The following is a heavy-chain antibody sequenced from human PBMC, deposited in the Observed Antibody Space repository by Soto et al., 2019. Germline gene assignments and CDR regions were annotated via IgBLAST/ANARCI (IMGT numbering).Heavy chain of an antibody. Sequence: QVQLVQSGAEVKKPGASVKVSCKESGYTFTSYYMYWVRQAPGQGLEWMGIINPSGGSTSYAQKFQGRVTMTRDTSTSTVDKELSSLRSEDTAVYYCARGCSGGSCYDYWGQGTLVTVSS. D-gene: IGHD2-15*01. CDR3: ARGCSGGSCYDY. CDR2: INPSGGST. CDR1: GYTFTSYY. J-gene: IGHJ4*02. V-gene: IGHV1-46*01.